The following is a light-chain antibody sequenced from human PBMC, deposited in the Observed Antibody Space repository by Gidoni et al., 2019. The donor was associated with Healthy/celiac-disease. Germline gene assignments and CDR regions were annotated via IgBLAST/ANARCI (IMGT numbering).Light chain of an antibody. CDR3: QQYYSYGWT. J-gene: IGKJ1*01. CDR1: HGISSY. V-gene: IGKV1-8*01. Sequence: AIRLTQSPSSLSASTGDRVTITCRASHGISSYLAWYEQKPGQAPKLLIYAASTLQSGVPSRFSGSGSGTDFTLTISCLQSEDFATYYCQQYYSYGWTFGQGTKVEIK. CDR2: AAS.